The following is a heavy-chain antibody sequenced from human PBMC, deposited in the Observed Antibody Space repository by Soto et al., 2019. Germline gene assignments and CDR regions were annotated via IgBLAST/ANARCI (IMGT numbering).Heavy chain of an antibody. Sequence: QVQLVQSGAEVKKPGASVKVSLKASGYTFTSYAMHWVRQAPGQRLEWMGWINAGNGNTKYSQKFQGRVTITRDTSASTAYMELSSLRSEDTAVYYCARPGTPRYSGCDGDDAFDIWGQGTMVTVSS. CDR3: ARPGTPRYSGCDGDDAFDI. CDR1: GYTFTSYA. D-gene: IGHD5-12*01. J-gene: IGHJ3*02. CDR2: INAGNGNT. V-gene: IGHV1-3*01.